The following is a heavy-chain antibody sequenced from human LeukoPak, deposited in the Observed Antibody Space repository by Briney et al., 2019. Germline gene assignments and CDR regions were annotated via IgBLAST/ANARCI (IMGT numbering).Heavy chain of an antibody. D-gene: IGHD5-18*01. CDR3: ARGGYSYGADLDY. V-gene: IGHV3-7*01. CDR1: GFTFSNYG. Sequence: PGGSLRLSCVASGFTFSNYGMHWVRQAPGKGLEWVANIKQDGSEKYYVDSVKGRFTISRDNAKNSLYLQMNSLRAEDTAVYYCARGGYSYGADLDYWGQGTLVTVSS. CDR2: IKQDGSEK. J-gene: IGHJ4*02.